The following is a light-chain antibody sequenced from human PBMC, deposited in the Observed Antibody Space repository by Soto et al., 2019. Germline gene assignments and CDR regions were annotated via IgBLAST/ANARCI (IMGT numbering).Light chain of an antibody. V-gene: IGLV1-44*01. CDR3: AAWDDSLGAYV. CDR2: TNN. Sequence: QSVLTQPPSASATPGQRVTISCSGSNSNIGTNTVNWYQQLPGTGPRLLIYTNNQRPSGVPQRFSGSKTGTSASLAIGGLQSEDGADYYCAAWDDSLGAYVFGTGTKVTVL. J-gene: IGLJ1*01. CDR1: NSNIGTNT.